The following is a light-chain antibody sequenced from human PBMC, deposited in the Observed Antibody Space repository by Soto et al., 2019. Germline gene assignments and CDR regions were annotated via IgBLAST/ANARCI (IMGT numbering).Light chain of an antibody. CDR3: SLYAISSAYV. J-gene: IGLJ1*01. CDR1: SSDIGAYNY. CDR2: DVN. Sequence: QSALTQPASVSGSPGQSITISCTGTSSDIGAYNYVSWYQQHPGKAPKLLIYDVNYRPSGVSNRLSGSKSGNTASLTISGLQAEDEAEYYCSLYAISSAYVFGTGTKVTVL. V-gene: IGLV2-14*01.